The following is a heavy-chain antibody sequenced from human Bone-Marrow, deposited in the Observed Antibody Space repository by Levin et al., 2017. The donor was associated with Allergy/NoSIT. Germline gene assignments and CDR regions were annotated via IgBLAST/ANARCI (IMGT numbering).Heavy chain of an antibody. CDR1: GFTFSGST. J-gene: IGHJ5*02. CDR3: TRHPATFSSSWYYWFDP. Sequence: GESLKISCAASGFTFSGSTMHWVRQASGKGLEWVGRIRSKANNYATSYASSRKVRLTIARDESKNTTYLQVNSLQTEDTAVYYCTRHPATFSSSWYYWFDPWGQGTLVTVSS. CDR2: IRSKANNYAT. V-gene: IGHV3-73*01. D-gene: IGHD6-13*01.